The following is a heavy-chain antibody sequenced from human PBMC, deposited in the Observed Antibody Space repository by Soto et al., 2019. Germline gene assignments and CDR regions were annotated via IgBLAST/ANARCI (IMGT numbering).Heavy chain of an antibody. Sequence: SETLSLTCTVSGGSISSYYWSWIRQPPGKGLEWIGYIYYSGSTNYNPSLKSRVTISVDTSKNQFSLKLSSVTAADTAVYYCARDLRKGEILWFREFSWGQGTLVTVSS. J-gene: IGHJ4*02. V-gene: IGHV4-59*01. CDR1: GGSISSYY. CDR3: ARDLRKGEILWFREFS. CDR2: IYYSGST. D-gene: IGHD3-10*01.